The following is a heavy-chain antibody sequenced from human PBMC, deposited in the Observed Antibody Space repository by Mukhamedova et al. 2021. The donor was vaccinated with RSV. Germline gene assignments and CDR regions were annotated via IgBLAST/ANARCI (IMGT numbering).Heavy chain of an antibody. Sequence: VRRAPGKGLVWVSSVSESGFTIYYADSVKGRFTISRDNSMNTVYLHMSSLRAEDTAIYYCAKAQMESYELPFDPWGQGTLVTVSS. CDR2: VSESGFTI. CDR3: AKAQMESYELPFDP. J-gene: IGHJ5*02. D-gene: IGHD3-3*01. V-gene: IGHV3-23*01.